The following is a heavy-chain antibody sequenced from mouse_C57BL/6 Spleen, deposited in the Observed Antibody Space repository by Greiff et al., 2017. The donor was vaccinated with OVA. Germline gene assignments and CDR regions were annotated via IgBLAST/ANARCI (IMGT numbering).Heavy chain of an antibody. CDR2: IDPSDSYT. V-gene: IGHV1-69*01. D-gene: IGHD1-1*01. Sequence: QVQLQQPGAELVMPGASVKLSCKASGYTFTSYWMHWVTQRPGQGLEWIGEIDPSDSYTNYNQKFKGKSTLTVDKSSSTAYMQLSSLTSEDSAVYYCARKDYGSFYWYFDVWGTGTTVTVSS. CDR1: GYTFTSYW. CDR3: ARKDYGSFYWYFDV. J-gene: IGHJ1*03.